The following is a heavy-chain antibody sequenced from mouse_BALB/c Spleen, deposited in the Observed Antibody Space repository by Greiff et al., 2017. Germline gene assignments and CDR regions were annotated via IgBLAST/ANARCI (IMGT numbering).Heavy chain of an antibody. CDR1: GYAFSSYW. Sequence: QVQLQQSGAELVRPGSSVKISCKASGYAFSSYWMNWVKQRPGQGLEWIGQIYPGDGDTNYNGKFKGKATLTADKSSSTAYMQLSSLTSEASAVYFCARSGDYDSAWFADWGQGTLVTVSA. D-gene: IGHD2-4*01. CDR3: ARSGDYDSAWFAD. CDR2: IYPGDGDT. J-gene: IGHJ3*01. V-gene: IGHV1-80*01.